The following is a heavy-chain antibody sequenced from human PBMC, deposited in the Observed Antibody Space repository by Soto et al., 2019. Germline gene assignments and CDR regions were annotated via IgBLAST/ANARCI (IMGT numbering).Heavy chain of an antibody. D-gene: IGHD6-13*01. J-gene: IGHJ5*02. Sequence: ASVKVSCKASGYIFTGYYMHWVRQAPGQGLEWMGWINPNSGDTNYAQKFQGRVTMTRDTSISTVYMELSRLRSDDTAVYYCARAIAAGGTKWFDPWGQGTLVTVSS. CDR2: INPNSGDT. V-gene: IGHV1-2*02. CDR1: GYIFTGYY. CDR3: ARAIAAGGTKWFDP.